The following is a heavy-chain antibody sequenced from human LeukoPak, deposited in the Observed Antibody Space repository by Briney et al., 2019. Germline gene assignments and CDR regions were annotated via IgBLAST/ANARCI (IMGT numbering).Heavy chain of an antibody. V-gene: IGHV1-46*01. CDR3: ARAKPKPIWDHYYYDSSGYYSSVYYYYYMDV. CDR2: INPSGGST. CDR1: GYTFTSYY. D-gene: IGHD3-22*01. Sequence: GASVKVSCKASGYTFTSYYMHWVRQAPGQGLEWMGIINPSGGSTSYAQKFQGRVTMTRDMSTSTVYMELSSLRSEDTAVYYCARAKPKPIWDHYYYDSSGYYSSVYYYYYMDVWGKGTTVTVSS. J-gene: IGHJ6*03.